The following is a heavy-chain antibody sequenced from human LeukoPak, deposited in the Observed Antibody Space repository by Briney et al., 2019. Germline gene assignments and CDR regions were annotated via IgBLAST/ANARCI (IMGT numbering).Heavy chain of an antibody. D-gene: IGHD3-16*01. CDR1: GFTFSSCS. Sequence: GGSLRLSCAASGFTFSSCSMAWVRQAPGKGLEGVSTISHSCDSTYYADSVKGRFTISRDNSKNTLSLQMNSLRAEDTALYYCAKGGWGSISDYWGQGTLVTVSS. J-gene: IGHJ4*02. V-gene: IGHV3-23*01. CDR3: AKGGWGSISDY. CDR2: ISHSCDST.